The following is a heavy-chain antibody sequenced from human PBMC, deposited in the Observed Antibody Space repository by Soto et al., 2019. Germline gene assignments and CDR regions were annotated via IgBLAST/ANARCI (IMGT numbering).Heavy chain of an antibody. CDR1: GFTVSSYG. J-gene: IGHJ2*01. Sequence: GSRKLEIGSSGFTVSSYGMSWVRPAPGKGLEWVSDISGSGGSTYYADPVKGRFTISRDNSKNTLYLQMNSLRAEDTAVYYFSKACVDHPHLLSFPAQRSSDL. V-gene: IGHV3-23*01. D-gene: IGHD2-15*01. CDR2: ISGSGGST. CDR3: SKACVDHPHLLSFPAQRSSDL.